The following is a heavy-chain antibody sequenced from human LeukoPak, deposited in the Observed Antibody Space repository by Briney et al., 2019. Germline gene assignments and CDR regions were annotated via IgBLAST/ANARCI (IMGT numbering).Heavy chain of an antibody. J-gene: IGHJ3*01. D-gene: IGHD3-10*01. CDR3: AKGYYGSGSYAFDV. Sequence: GGSLRLSCAASGFTVSNNYMSWVRQAPGKGLEWVSLMYSDGSTYYADSVKGRFTISRDYSKNTLYLQMNSLRVEDTAVYYCAKGYYGSGSYAFDVWGQGTMVTVSS. CDR2: MYSDGST. CDR1: GFTVSNNY. V-gene: IGHV3-66*01.